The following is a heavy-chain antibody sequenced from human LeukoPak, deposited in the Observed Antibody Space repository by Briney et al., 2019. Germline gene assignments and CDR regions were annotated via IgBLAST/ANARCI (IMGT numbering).Heavy chain of an antibody. D-gene: IGHD3-3*01. CDR1: GFTFSSYW. CDR2: INTDGSST. V-gene: IGHV3-74*01. CDR3: ARAPDFWSGYYMKNLNWFDP. J-gene: IGHJ5*02. Sequence: SGGSLRLSCAASGFTFSSYWMHWVRQAPGKGLVWVSRINTDGSSTSYADSVKGRFTISRDNAKNTLYLQMNSLRAEDTAVYYCARAPDFWSGYYMKNLNWFDPWGQGTLVTVSS.